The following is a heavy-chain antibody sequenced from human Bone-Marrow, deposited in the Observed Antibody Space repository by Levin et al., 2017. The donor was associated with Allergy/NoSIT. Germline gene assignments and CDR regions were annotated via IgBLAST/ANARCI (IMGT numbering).Heavy chain of an antibody. D-gene: IGHD3-10*01. CDR1: GGSIRASY. CDR2: VYHSGST. Sequence: PSQTLSLTCSVSGGSIRASYWSWIRHSPGKGLEWIGHVYHSGSTTYNPSFKGRVTISADMSKDQFSLSLTSVTAADTAVYYCATTMVRGDKYDYWGQGTHVIVSS. J-gene: IGHJ4*02. CDR3: ATTMVRGDKYDY. V-gene: IGHV4-59*01.